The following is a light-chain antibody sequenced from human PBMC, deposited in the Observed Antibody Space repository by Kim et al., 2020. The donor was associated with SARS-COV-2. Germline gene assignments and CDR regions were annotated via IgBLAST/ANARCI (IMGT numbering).Light chain of an antibody. V-gene: IGLV2-23*02. CDR2: GVS. CDR1: SSDVGSYNL. Sequence: GQSITLSCTGTSSDVGSYNLVSWYQQLPGKAPKLMIYGVSKRPSGVSNRFSGSKSGNTASLTISGLQAEDEADYYCCSYVGSATYVFGPGTKVTVL. J-gene: IGLJ1*01. CDR3: CSYVGSATYV.